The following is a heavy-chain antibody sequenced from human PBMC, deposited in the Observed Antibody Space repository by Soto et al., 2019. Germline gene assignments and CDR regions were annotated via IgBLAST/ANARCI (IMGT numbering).Heavy chain of an antibody. Sequence: GGSLRLSCAASGFTFSSYSMNWVRQAPGKGLEWVSYISSSSSTIYYADSVKGRFTISRDNAKNSLYLQMNSLRAEDTAVYYCARALNNYYDSSGYSGTQRNNWFDPWGQGTLVTVSS. CDR2: ISSSSSTI. CDR1: GFTFSSYS. V-gene: IGHV3-48*01. CDR3: ARALNNYYDSSGYSGTQRNNWFDP. J-gene: IGHJ5*02. D-gene: IGHD3-22*01.